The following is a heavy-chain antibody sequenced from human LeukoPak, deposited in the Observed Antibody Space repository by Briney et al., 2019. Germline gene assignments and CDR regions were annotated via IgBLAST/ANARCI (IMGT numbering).Heavy chain of an antibody. V-gene: IGHV4-61*08. CDR1: GGSISSGGYY. CDR2: IYYSGST. D-gene: IGHD2-2*01. J-gene: IGHJ5*02. CDR3: ARVVTPIVVVPAAIRNWFDP. Sequence: SETLSLTCTVSGGSISSGGYYWSWIRQHPGKGLEWIGYIYYSGSTNYNPSLKSRVTISVDTSKNQFSLKLSSVTAADTAVYYCARVVTPIVVVPAAIRNWFDPWGQGTLVTVSS.